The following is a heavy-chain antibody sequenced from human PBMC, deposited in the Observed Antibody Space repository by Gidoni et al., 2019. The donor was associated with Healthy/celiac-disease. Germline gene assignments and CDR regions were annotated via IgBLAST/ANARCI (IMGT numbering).Heavy chain of an antibody. CDR3: ARAPPYCGGDCYSSQGGVVPYYYYYGMDV. J-gene: IGHJ6*02. V-gene: IGHV1-69*02. D-gene: IGHD2-21*02. Sequence: QVQLVQSGAEVKKPGSSVQVSCKASGGTFSSYTISWVRQAPGHGLEWMGRIIPILGIANYAQKFQGRVTITADKSTSTAYMELSSLRSEDTAVYYCARAPPYCGGDCYSSQGGVVPYYYYYGMDVWGQGTTVTVSS. CDR2: IIPILGIA. CDR1: GGTFSSYT.